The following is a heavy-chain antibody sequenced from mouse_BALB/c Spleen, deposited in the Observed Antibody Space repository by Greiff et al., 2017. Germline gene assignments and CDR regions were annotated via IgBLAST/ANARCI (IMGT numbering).Heavy chain of an antibody. V-gene: IGHV5-6-3*01. CDR1: GFTFSSYG. J-gene: IGHJ4*01. CDR2: INSNGGST. D-gene: IGHD2-3*01. Sequence: EVKVVESGGGLVQPGGSLKLSCAASGFTFSSYGMSWVRQTPDKRLELVATINSNGGSTYYPDSVKGRFTISRDNAKNTLYLQMSSLKSEDTAMYYCASVYDGYYGGAMDYWGQGTSVTVSS. CDR3: ASVYDGYYGGAMDY.